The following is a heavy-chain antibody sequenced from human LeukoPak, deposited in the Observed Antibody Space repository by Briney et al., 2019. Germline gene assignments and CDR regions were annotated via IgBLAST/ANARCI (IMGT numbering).Heavy chain of an antibody. CDR3: AAQRPTIAAAYYYYYYMDV. J-gene: IGHJ6*03. Sequence: ASVKVSCKASGYTFTSYGISWVRQAPGQGLEWMGWISAYNGNTNYAQKLQGRVTMTTDTSTSTAYMELRSLRSDDTAVYYCAAQRPTIAAAYYYYYYMDVWGKGTTVTVSS. CDR2: ISAYNGNT. V-gene: IGHV1-18*01. CDR1: GYTFTSYG. D-gene: IGHD6-13*01.